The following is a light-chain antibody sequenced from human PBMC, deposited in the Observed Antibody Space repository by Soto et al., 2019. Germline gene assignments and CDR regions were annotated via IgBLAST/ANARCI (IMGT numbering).Light chain of an antibody. V-gene: IGKV1-39*01. CDR3: QQSYSTPLT. CDR2: AAA. Sequence: DIQMTQSPSSLSASVGDRVTITCRASQSISSYLNWYQQKPGKAPKLLIYAAASLHSGVPSRFSGSGSGTDFTIAISSLQPEDFATYYCQQSYSTPLTCVGGTKVEIK. J-gene: IGKJ4*01. CDR1: QSISSY.